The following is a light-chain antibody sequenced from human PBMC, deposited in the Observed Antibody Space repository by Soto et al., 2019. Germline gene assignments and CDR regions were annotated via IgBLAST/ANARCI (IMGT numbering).Light chain of an antibody. J-gene: IGLJ1*01. CDR2: RNN. CDR3: AAWDDSLSGYV. V-gene: IGLV1-47*01. CDR1: SSNIGSTY. Sequence: QAVVTQPPSASATPGQRVTISCSGGSSNIGSTYVYWYQQLPGTAPKLLIYRNNQRPSGGPDRFSGSKSGTSASLAISGLRSEDEADYYCAAWDDSLSGYVFGTGTKLTVL.